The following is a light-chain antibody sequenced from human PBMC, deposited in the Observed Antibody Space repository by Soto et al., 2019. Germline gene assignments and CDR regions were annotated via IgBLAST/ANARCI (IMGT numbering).Light chain of an antibody. CDR1: SSNIGTNY. Sequence: QAVVTQPPSASGTPGQSVTISCSGSSSNIGTNYVYWYQQLPGTAPKLLIYSNNLRASGVPDRFSGSRSGTSASLAISGLRSEDEADYHCTAWDDSLSGRVFGGGTKVTVL. CDR2: SNN. CDR3: TAWDDSLSGRV. V-gene: IGLV1-47*02. J-gene: IGLJ2*01.